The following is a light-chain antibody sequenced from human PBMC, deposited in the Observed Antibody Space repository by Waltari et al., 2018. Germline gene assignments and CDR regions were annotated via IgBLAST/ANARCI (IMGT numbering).Light chain of an antibody. Sequence: DIQMTQSPSSVSASVGDRVTITCRASQGISNWLAWYQQKPGKAPNLLIYAASSLRSGVPSRFSGSGSGTDFTLTISSLQPEDLANFYCQQANSFPRTFGQETKVEIK. V-gene: IGKV1-12*01. CDR2: AAS. CDR1: QGISNW. J-gene: IGKJ1*01. CDR3: QQANSFPRT.